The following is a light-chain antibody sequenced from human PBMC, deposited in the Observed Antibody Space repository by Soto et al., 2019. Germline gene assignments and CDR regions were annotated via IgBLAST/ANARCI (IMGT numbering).Light chain of an antibody. V-gene: IGLV2-14*01. CDR2: DVR. CDR1: SRDVGGYNY. Sequence: QSVLTQPASVSGSPGQSITIFCTGTSRDVGGYNYVSWYQQHPGKAPKLMIYDVRNRPSGVSNRFSGSKSVNTASLTISGLQAEDEADYYCSSYTTISTYVFGTGTQLTVL. J-gene: IGLJ1*01. CDR3: SSYTTISTYV.